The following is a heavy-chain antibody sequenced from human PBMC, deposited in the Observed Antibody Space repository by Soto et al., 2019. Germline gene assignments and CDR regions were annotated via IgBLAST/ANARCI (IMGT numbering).Heavy chain of an antibody. CDR2: IWYDGSNK. CDR1: GFTFSSYG. CDR3: ARDVSIFGVPTYFDD. D-gene: IGHD3-3*02. J-gene: IGHJ4*02. Sequence: QVQLVESGGGVVQPGRSLRLSCAASGFTFSSYGMHWVRQAPGKGLEWGAVIWYDGSNKYYADSVKARFTISRYNSKNTLYLQMNSVSADDTAVYYCARDVSIFGVPTYFDDWGQGTLVTVSS. V-gene: IGHV3-33*01.